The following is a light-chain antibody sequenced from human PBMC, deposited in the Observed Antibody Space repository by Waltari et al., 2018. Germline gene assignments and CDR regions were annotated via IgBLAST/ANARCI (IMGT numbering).Light chain of an antibody. CDR2: GAS. Sequence: EILMTQSPPTLSVSPGERATLSCRASQSISRNLACYHQKPGQAPRLLIYGASTRATGIPARFSGSGSGTEFTLTISSLQSEDFAIYYCQQYNNWRTFGQGTKLEI. V-gene: IGKV3-15*01. CDR1: QSISRN. J-gene: IGKJ2*01. CDR3: QQYNNWRT.